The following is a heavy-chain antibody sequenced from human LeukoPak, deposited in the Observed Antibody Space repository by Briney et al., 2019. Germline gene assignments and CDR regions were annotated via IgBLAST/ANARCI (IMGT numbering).Heavy chain of an antibody. D-gene: IGHD2-15*01. V-gene: IGHV4-39*07. CDR1: GGSISSNTYY. CDR2: IYYSGST. J-gene: IGHJ6*03. Sequence: SETLSLTCTVSGGSISSNTYYWGWIRQPPGKGLEWIGSIYYSGSTYYNPSLKSRVTISVDTSKNQFSLKLSSVTAADTAVYYCARSVEGYCSGGSCYSYSYYMDVWGKGTTVTVSS. CDR3: ARSVEGYCSGGSCYSYSYYMDV.